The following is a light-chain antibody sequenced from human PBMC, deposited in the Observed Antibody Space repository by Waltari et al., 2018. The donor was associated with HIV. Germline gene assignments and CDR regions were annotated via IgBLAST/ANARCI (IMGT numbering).Light chain of an antibody. V-gene: IGLV1-40*01. CDR3: QSCGINLEV. CDR2: GNR. Sequence: QSVLTQPPSVSGAPGQRVTISCTGSTSNIGAGYDVHWYQQLPGTAPKFLIYGNRPPPTAVPDPFSESESAASPFLTVTRAQAEAESDYYSQSCGINLEVFGTGTKVTVL. J-gene: IGLJ1*01. CDR1: TSNIGAGYD.